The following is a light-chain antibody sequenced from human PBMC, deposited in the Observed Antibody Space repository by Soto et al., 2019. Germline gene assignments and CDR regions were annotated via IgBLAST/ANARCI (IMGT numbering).Light chain of an antibody. Sequence: EIVLTQSPGTLSLSPGERATLSCRASQSVSSAYLAWYQQIPGQAPRLLIYGASSRATGIPDRFSGSGSETDFTLTISGLEPEDCAVYYCQQSGSSFYTFGQGTKLEIK. CDR3: QQSGSSFYT. J-gene: IGKJ2*01. V-gene: IGKV3-20*01. CDR1: QSVSSAY. CDR2: GAS.